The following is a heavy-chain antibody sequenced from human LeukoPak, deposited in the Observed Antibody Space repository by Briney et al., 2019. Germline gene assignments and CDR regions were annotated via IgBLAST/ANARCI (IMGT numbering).Heavy chain of an antibody. D-gene: IGHD1-26*01. CDR3: AKDGKNFFDY. J-gene: IGHJ4*02. CDR2: ISSSNALI. CDR1: GFTFSSYG. V-gene: IGHV3-48*04. Sequence: GRSLRLSCAASGFTFSSYGMHWVRQAPGKGLEWVSHISSSNALIQYADSVKGRFTISRDNSKNSLSLQMNSLRAEDTALCYCAKDGKNFFDYWGQGTLVTVSS.